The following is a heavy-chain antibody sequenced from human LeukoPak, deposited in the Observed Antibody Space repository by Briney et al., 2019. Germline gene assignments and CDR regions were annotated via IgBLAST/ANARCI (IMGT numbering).Heavy chain of an antibody. J-gene: IGHJ5*02. CDR2: IHSSGTA. V-gene: IGHV4-30-2*01. CDR3: ARETPLRYFDP. Sequence: SETLSLTCAVSGGSISSGGYSWNRIRQPPGKGLEWIGYIHSSGTAYYNPSLKSRVTISLDRSKNQFSLNLTSVTAADTAVYFCARETPLRYFDPWGQGTLVTVSS. CDR1: GGSISSGGYS. D-gene: IGHD3-9*01.